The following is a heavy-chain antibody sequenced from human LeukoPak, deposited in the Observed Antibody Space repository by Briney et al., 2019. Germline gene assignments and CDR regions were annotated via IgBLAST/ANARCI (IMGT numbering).Heavy chain of an antibody. D-gene: IGHD2-2*01. J-gene: IGHJ6*03. CDR1: GFTFSSHS. Sequence: GGTLRLSCAASGFTFSSHSMNWVRQAPGKGLEWVSSISSSSSYIYYADSVKGRFTISRDNAKNSLYLQMNSLRAEDTAVYYCARATCSSTSCPYYYYMDVWGKGTTVTVSS. CDR3: ARATCSSTSCPYYYYMDV. V-gene: IGHV3-21*01. CDR2: ISSSSSYI.